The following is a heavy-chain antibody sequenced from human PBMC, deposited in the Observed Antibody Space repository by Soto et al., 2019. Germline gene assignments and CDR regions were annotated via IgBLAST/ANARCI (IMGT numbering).Heavy chain of an antibody. Sequence: VASVKVSCKASGGTFSSYAISWVRQAPGQGLEWMGGIIPIFGTANYAQKFQGRVTITADESTSTAYMELSSLRSEDTAVYYCARGSEEYDFWSGYTRPPTYYYYGMDVWGQGTTVTVSS. D-gene: IGHD3-3*01. V-gene: IGHV1-69*13. CDR1: GGTFSSYA. CDR3: ARGSEEYDFWSGYTRPPTYYYYGMDV. CDR2: IIPIFGTA. J-gene: IGHJ6*02.